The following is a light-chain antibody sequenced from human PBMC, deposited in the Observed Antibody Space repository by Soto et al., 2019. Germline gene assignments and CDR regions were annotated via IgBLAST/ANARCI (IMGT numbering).Light chain of an antibody. Sequence: QSVLSQPPSVSWAPGERGTISCTGSSSTIGRGYDVHWYQQLPGTAPKLLIYGNTNRPSGVPDRFSGSKSGTSASLAITGLQAEDEADYYCQSYDSSLSGYVFGTGTKVTVL. CDR1: SSTIGRGYD. V-gene: IGLV1-40*01. CDR2: GNT. J-gene: IGLJ1*01. CDR3: QSYDSSLSGYV.